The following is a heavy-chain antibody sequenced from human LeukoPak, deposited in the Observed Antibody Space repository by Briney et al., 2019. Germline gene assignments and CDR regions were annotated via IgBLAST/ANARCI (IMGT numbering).Heavy chain of an antibody. CDR3: AKDWSCDY. D-gene: IGHD1-26*01. CDR1: GFTFSSNA. CDR2: VSDSGSKT. Sequence: GGSLRLSCAASGFTFSSNAMTWVRQAPGKGLEWVSAVSDSGSKTHYADSVKGRFTISRDNSKNTVYLQMNSLRAEDTALYYCAKDWSCDYWGQGTLVTVSS. J-gene: IGHJ4*02. V-gene: IGHV3-23*01.